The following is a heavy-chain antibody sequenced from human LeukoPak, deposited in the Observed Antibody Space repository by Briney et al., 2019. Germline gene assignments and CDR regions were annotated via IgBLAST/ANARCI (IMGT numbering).Heavy chain of an antibody. CDR3: ARLGPGGHGEFDY. D-gene: IGHD3-10*01. J-gene: IGHJ4*02. CDR2: IYYSGST. Sequence: SDTLSLTCTVSGGSISSRSYYWGWIRQPPGKGLEWIGSIYYSGSTYYNPSLQSRVTISLDTSKTQFSLKLTSVTPADTAVYYCARLGPGGHGEFDYWGQGTLVTVSS. CDR1: GGSISSRSYY. V-gene: IGHV4-39*07.